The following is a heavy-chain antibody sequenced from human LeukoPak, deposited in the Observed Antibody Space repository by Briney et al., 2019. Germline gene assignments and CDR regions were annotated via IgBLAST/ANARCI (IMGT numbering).Heavy chain of an antibody. CDR3: ARTKEMATISYFDS. J-gene: IGHJ4*02. D-gene: IGHD5-24*01. CDR1: GFNFYNFW. Sequence: PGGSLRLSCAASGFNFYNFWMTWVRQAPGKGLEWVANIKQNGMDTYYVDSVKGRFTISRDNAKNSLYLQMNSLRAEDTAVYYCARTKEMATISYFDSWGQGTLVTVSS. CDR2: IKQNGMDT. V-gene: IGHV3-7*01.